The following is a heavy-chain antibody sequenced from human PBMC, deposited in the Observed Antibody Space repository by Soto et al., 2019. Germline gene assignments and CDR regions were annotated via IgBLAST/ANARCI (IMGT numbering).Heavy chain of an antibody. D-gene: IGHD4-17*01. CDR2: ISGGGDST. Sequence: EVQLLESGGGLVQPGGSLRLSCAASGFTFSSYAMSWVRQAPGKGLEWVSAISGGGDSTYYADSVRGRFTISRDNSKNTLYMQMNSLRAEDTAVYYCAKFYMMKAVTTSNYFDPWGQGTLVTVSS. CDR3: AKFYMMKAVTTSNYFDP. CDR1: GFTFSSYA. J-gene: IGHJ5*02. V-gene: IGHV3-23*01.